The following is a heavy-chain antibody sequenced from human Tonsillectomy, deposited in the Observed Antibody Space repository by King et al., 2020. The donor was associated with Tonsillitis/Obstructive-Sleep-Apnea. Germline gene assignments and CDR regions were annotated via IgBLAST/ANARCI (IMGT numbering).Heavy chain of an antibody. CDR1: GFTFRSYS. J-gene: IGHJ3*02. CDR3: ARDSDDAFDI. Sequence: QLVESGGGLVKPGGSLRLSCAASGFTFRSYSMNWVRQAPGKGLEWVSSINPSSSYISYADSVRGRFTISRDNAKNSLYLQMDSLRAEDTAVYYCARDSDDAFDIWGLGTMGTVSS. V-gene: IGHV3-21*01. CDR2: INPSSSYI.